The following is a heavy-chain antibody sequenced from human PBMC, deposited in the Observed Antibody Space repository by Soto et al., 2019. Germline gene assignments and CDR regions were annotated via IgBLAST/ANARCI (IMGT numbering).Heavy chain of an antibody. CDR2: INAGYGNT. D-gene: IGHD7-27*01. J-gene: IGHJ4*02. V-gene: IGHV1-3*01. Sequence: ASVKGSCKASGYAFSSYAMHWVRQAPGQRLEWMGWINAGYGNTKSSQKFQDRVTISRDTSASTAYMELTSLRSEDTAVYYCARDTGDGTFDFWGQGPLVTVSS. CDR1: GYAFSSYA. CDR3: ARDTGDGTFDF.